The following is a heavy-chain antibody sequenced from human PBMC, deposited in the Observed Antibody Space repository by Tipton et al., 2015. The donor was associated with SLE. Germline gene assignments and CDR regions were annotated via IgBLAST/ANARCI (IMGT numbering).Heavy chain of an antibody. Sequence: QLVQSGAEVKKPGASVKVSCKASGYTFTGYYMHWVRQAPGQGLEWMGWINANSGGTNYAQKFQGRVTMTRDTSISTAYMELSRLRSDDTAVYYCARDFFAANWNYGAFDYWGQGTLVTVSS. CDR3: ARDFFAANWNYGAFDY. J-gene: IGHJ4*02. CDR2: INANSGGT. D-gene: IGHD1-7*01. V-gene: IGHV1-2*02. CDR1: GYTFTGYY.